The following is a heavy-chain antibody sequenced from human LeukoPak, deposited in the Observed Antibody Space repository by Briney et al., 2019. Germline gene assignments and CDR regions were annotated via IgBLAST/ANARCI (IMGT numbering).Heavy chain of an antibody. CDR2: INTDGSTT. Sequence: QPGGSLRLSCAASGLTFSSYWMHWVRQEPGKGLVWVSRINTDGSTTTYADFVKGRFTISRDNAKNTLYLQMNSLRAEDTAVYYCVREDKDLYYFDYWGQGTLVTVSS. J-gene: IGHJ4*02. V-gene: IGHV3-74*01. D-gene: IGHD2-15*01. CDR3: VREDKDLYYFDY. CDR1: GLTFSSYW.